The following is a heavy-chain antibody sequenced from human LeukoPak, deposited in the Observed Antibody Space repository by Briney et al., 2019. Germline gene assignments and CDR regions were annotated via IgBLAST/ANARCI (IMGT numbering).Heavy chain of an antibody. J-gene: IGHJ4*02. Sequence: SETLSLTYTVSGGSISSYYWSWIRQPPGRGLEWIGYIYYSGSTNYNPSLKSRVTISVDTSKNQFSLKLSSVTAADTAVYYCARVGRGPYYFDYWGQGTLVTVSS. CDR1: GGSISSYY. CDR3: ARVGRGPYYFDY. CDR2: IYYSGST. V-gene: IGHV4-59*01.